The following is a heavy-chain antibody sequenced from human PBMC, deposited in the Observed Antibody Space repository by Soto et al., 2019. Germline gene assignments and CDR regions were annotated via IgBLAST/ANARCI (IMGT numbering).Heavy chain of an antibody. CDR2: IRRKANSYTT. CDR1: GLIFSDYH. D-gene: IGHD6-19*01. CDR3: AMLGGWSGGSSGMDV. Sequence: EVQLVESGGGLVQPGESLRLSCAASGLIFSDYHMDWVRQAPGKGLEWVGRIRRKANSYTTEYAASVKGRFTISRDDSKNSLYLQMNSLKSEDTAVYYCAMLGGWSGGSSGMDVWGQGTTATVSS. J-gene: IGHJ6*02. V-gene: IGHV3-72*01.